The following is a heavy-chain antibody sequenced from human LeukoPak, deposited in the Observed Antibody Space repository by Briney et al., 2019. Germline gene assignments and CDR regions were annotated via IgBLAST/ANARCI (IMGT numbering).Heavy chain of an antibody. CDR2: INHSRST. J-gene: IGHJ4*02. V-gene: IGHV4-34*01. CDR1: GGSFSGYY. CDR3: ARGNGDRPFDY. Sequence: SETLSLTCAVYGGSFSGYYWSWIRQPPGKGLEWIGEINHSRSTNYNPSLKSRVTISVDTSKNQFSLKLSSVTAADTAVYYCARGNGDRPFDYWGQGTLVTVSS. D-gene: IGHD4-17*01.